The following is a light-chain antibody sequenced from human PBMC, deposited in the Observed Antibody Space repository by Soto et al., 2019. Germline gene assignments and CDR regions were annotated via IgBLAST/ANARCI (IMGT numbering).Light chain of an antibody. CDR2: EVS. CDR1: SSDVGGYNY. CDR3: SSYTSSSIDNV. V-gene: IGLV2-14*01. J-gene: IGLJ1*01. Sequence: QSALTQPASVSGSPGQSITLSCTGTSSDVGGYNYVSWYQQHPGKAPKLMIYEVSNRPSGVSNCFSGSKSGNTASLTISGLQAEDEGDYYCSSYTSSSIDNVFGTGTKLTVL.